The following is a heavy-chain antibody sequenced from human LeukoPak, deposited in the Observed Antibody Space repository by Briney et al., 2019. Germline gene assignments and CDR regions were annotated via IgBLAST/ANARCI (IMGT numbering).Heavy chain of an antibody. CDR2: ISYDGSNK. CDR3: ARETGSAVGSTDFDY. J-gene: IGHJ4*02. Sequence: SGGSLRLSCAASGFTFSSYAIHWVRQAPGKGLEWVAVISYDGSNKYYADSVKGRFTISRDNSKNTLYPQMNSLRAEDTAVYYCARETGSAVGSTDFDYWGQGTLVTVSS. V-gene: IGHV3-30-3*01. D-gene: IGHD4-17*01. CDR1: GFTFSSYA.